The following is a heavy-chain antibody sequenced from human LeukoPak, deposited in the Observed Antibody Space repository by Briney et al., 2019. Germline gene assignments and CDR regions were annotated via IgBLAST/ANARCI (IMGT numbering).Heavy chain of an antibody. D-gene: IGHD1-1*01. CDR2: INPDGSAK. V-gene: IGHV3-7*05. Sequence: SGGSLRLSCAASGFTFSSYEMNWVRQAPGKGLEWVAKINPDGSAKNYVDSVKGRFTISRDNAKNSLYLQMNSLRAEDTAVYYCARGGATADHWGQGTLVTVSS. CDR1: GFTFSSYE. J-gene: IGHJ4*02. CDR3: ARGGATADH.